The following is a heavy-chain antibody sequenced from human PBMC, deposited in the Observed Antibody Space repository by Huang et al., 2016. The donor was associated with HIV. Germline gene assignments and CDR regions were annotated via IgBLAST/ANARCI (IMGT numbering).Heavy chain of an antibody. CDR3: ASGYYRC. J-gene: IGHJ4*02. CDR2: ISYDGSNK. D-gene: IGHD3-22*01. CDR1: GFTFSSYA. Sequence: QVQLVESGGGVVQPGRSLRLSCAASGFTFSSYAMHWVRQAPGKGLEWVAVISYDGSNKYYADSVKGRFTISRDNSNNTLYLQMNSLRAEDTAVYYCASGYYRCWGQGTLVTVSS. V-gene: IGHV3-30-3*01.